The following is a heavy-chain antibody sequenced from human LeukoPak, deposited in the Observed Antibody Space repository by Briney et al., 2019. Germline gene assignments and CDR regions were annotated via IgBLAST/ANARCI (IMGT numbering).Heavy chain of an antibody. V-gene: IGHV3-74*01. D-gene: IGHD2-8*02. Sequence: PGGSLRLSCAASGFDFSSYWMHWVRQAPGKGLMWVSRIRPDTVSTSYADSVKGRLTISRDNAKNTLYLQMNSLRAEDTAIYYCVGGYDPHYWGQGTLVTVSS. CDR1: GFDFSSYW. J-gene: IGHJ4*02. CDR2: IRPDTVST. CDR3: VGGYDPHY.